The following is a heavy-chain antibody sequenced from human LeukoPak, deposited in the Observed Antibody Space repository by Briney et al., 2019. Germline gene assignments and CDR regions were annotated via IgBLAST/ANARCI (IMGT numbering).Heavy chain of an antibody. CDR1: GFTFSSYW. V-gene: IGHV3-7*01. Sequence: HPGGSLRLSCAASGFTFSSYWMSWVRQAPGKGLEWVANIKQDGSEKYYVDSVKGRFTISRDNAKNSLYLQMNSLRAEATAVYYCASFSFLEWLFPPFDSWGQGTLVTVSS. J-gene: IGHJ4*02. CDR2: IKQDGSEK. D-gene: IGHD3-3*01. CDR3: ASFSFLEWLFPPFDS.